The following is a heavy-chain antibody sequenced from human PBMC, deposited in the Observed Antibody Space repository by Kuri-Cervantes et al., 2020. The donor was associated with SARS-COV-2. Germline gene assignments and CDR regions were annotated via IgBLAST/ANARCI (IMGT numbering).Heavy chain of an antibody. J-gene: IGHJ3*02. CDR1: GFTFDDYG. V-gene: IGHV3-43D*04. CDR3: AKDLTYQLGDAFDI. D-gene: IGHD2-2*01. Sequence: GESLKISCAASGFTFDDYGMYWVRQAPGKGLEWVSSVNWNGGSTYYADSVKGRFTISRDNSKNSLYLQMNSLRPEDTALYYCAKDLTYQLGDAFDIWGQGTMVTVSS. CDR2: VNWNGGST.